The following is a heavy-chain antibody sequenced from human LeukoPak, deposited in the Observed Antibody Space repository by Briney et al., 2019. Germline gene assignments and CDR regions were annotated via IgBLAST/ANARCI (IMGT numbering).Heavy chain of an antibody. V-gene: IGHV1-8*01. D-gene: IGHD4-11*01. Sequence: ASVKISCKASGDTFTSYDINWVRHATGEELEWRGGMNPNSGNTGYAQKFQGRVTMTRNNSISTASMVLRSLMSDATAALYCSGDLSWYTVTTGEFDPWGQGTLVTVSS. J-gene: IGHJ5*02. CDR3: SGDLSWYTVTTGEFDP. CDR1: GDTFTSYD. CDR2: MNPNSGNT.